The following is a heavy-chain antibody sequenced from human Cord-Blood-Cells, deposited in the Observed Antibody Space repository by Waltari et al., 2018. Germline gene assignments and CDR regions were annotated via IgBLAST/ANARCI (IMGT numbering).Heavy chain of an antibody. CDR3: ARDPAAHAFDI. J-gene: IGHJ3*02. D-gene: IGHD6-13*01. Sequence: QVQLVQSGAEVKKPGASVKVSCKASGYTFTSYYMPWVRQAPGQGLEWMGIINPSGGSTSYAQKFQGRVTMTRDTSTSTVYMELSSLRSEDTAVYYCARDPAAHAFDIWGQGTMVTVSS. V-gene: IGHV1-46*01. CDR1: GYTFTSYY. CDR2: INPSGGST.